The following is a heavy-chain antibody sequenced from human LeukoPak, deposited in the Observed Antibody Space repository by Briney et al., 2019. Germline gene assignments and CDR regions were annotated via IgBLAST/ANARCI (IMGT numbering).Heavy chain of an antibody. J-gene: IGHJ5*02. Sequence: SETLSPTCTVSGGSISSSSYYWGWIRQPPGKGLEWIGSIYYSGSTYYNPSLKSRVTISVDTSKNQFSLKLSSVTVADTAVYYCARSIVVVPAAISWFDPWGQGTLVTVSS. D-gene: IGHD2-2*01. V-gene: IGHV4-39*01. CDR2: IYYSGST. CDR3: ARSIVVVPAAISWFDP. CDR1: GGSISSSSYY.